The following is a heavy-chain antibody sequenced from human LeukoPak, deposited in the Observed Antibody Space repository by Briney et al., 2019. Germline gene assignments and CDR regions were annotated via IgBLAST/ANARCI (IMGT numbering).Heavy chain of an antibody. V-gene: IGHV4-4*02. D-gene: IGHD3-10*01. CDR3: ARASVLFGGYYFDY. Sequence: PSETLSLTCAVSGGSISSSNWWSWVRQPPGKGLEWIGEIYHSGSTNYNPSLKSRVTISVDKSKNQFSLKLSSVTAADTAAYYCARASVLFGGYYFDYWGQGTLVTVSS. J-gene: IGHJ4*02. CDR1: GGSISSSNW. CDR2: IYHSGST.